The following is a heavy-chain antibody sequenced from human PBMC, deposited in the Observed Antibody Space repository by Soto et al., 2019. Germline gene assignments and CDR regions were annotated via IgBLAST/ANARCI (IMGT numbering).Heavy chain of an antibody. Sequence: QVQLQESGPGLVKPSQTLSLTCNVSGDSINNGGHYWSWIRQPPGKGLEWIGFIYYSGTTYYNPSLKSRVTISVHPSKIQFSLNINSVTAADTAVYYCSRAAVGATKSGFDAWGQGTLVTVS. CDR2: IYYSGTT. D-gene: IGHD1-26*01. CDR1: GDSINNGGHY. V-gene: IGHV4-31*03. CDR3: SRAAVGATKSGFDA. J-gene: IGHJ4*02.